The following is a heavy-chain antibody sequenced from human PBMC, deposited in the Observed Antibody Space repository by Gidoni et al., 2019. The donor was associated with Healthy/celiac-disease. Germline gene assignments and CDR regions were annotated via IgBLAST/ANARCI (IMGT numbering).Heavy chain of an antibody. V-gene: IGHV3-48*01. CDR1: GFTFSSYS. CDR2: ISSSSSTI. J-gene: IGHJ4*02. Sequence: EVQLVESGGGLVQPGGSLRLSCAASGFTFSSYSMNWVRQAPGKGLEWVSYISSSSSTIYYADSVKGRFTISRDNAKNSLYLQMNSLRAEDTAVYYCASRGYSSGWYPTDYWGQGTLVTVSS. CDR3: ASRGYSSGWYPTDY. D-gene: IGHD6-19*01.